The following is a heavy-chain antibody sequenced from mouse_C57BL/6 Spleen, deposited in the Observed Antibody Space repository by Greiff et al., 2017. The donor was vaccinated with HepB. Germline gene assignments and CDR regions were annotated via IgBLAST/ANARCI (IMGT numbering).Heavy chain of an antibody. CDR2: INYDGSST. D-gene: IGHD1-1*01. J-gene: IGHJ1*03. V-gene: IGHV5-16*01. Sequence: EVMLVESEGGLVQPGSSMKLSCTASGFTFSDYYMAWVRQVPEKGLEWVANINYDGSSTYYLDSLKSRFIISRDNAKNILYLQMSSLKSEDTATYYCARENYGSSYVRYFDVWGTGTTVTVSS. CDR1: GFTFSDYY. CDR3: ARENYGSSYVRYFDV.